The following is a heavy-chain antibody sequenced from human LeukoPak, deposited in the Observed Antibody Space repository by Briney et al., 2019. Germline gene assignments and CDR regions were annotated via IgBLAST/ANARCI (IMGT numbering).Heavy chain of an antibody. V-gene: IGHV3-30*03. CDR1: GFTFSTYS. D-gene: IGHD5-18*01. J-gene: IGHJ4*02. CDR3: ARGSGYSYAFTGRERTKSRLDY. CDR2: ISYDGSNK. Sequence: GGSLRLSCAASGFTFSTYSMNWARQTPGKGLEWVAVISYDGSNKYYTDSVKGRFTISRDNSKNTLYLQMNSLRAEDTAVYYCARGSGYSYAFTGRERTKSRLDYWGPGTLVTVSS.